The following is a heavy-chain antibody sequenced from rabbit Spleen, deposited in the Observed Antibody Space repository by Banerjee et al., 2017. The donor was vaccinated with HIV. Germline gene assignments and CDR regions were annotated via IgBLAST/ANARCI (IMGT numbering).Heavy chain of an antibody. CDR2: IYAGGSNT. D-gene: IGHD8-1*01. CDR1: GFSFSTNYY. CDR3: ARADRSYYGGLAL. V-gene: IGHV1S40*01. Sequence: QSLEESGGDLVKPGASLTLTCTASGFSFSTNYYMCWVRQAPGKGLEWIACIYAGGSNTYYASWAKGRFTISKTSTTVTLQMTSLTAADTATYFCARADRSYYGGLALWGPGTLVTVS. J-gene: IGHJ4*01.